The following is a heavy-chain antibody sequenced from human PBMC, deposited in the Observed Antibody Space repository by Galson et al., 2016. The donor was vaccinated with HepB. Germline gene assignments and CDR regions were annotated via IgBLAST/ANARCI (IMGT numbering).Heavy chain of an antibody. CDR2: IKPDGSES. Sequence: SLRLSCAASGFTFSRYWMSWVRQAPGKGLEWVANIKPDGSESYYADSVKGRFTLSRDNSKNTLYLQMNSLRAEDTAVYYCAKMAHATGDYCGMDVWGQGTTVTVSS. D-gene: IGHD2-15*01. V-gene: IGHV3-7*05. J-gene: IGHJ6*02. CDR3: AKMAHATGDYCGMDV. CDR1: GFTFSRYW.